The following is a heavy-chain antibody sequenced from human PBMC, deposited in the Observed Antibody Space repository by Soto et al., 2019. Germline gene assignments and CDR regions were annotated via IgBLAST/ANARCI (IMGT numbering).Heavy chain of an antibody. Sequence: SVKVSCKASGGTFSSYAISWVRQAPGQGLEWMGGIIPIFGTANYAQKFQGRVTITADESTSTAYMELSSLRSEDTAVYYCARELGYCSSTSCYDESDDYYGMDVWGQGTTVTVSS. CDR2: IIPIFGTA. D-gene: IGHD2-2*01. CDR3: ARELGYCSSTSCYDESDDYYGMDV. CDR1: GGTFSSYA. J-gene: IGHJ6*02. V-gene: IGHV1-69*13.